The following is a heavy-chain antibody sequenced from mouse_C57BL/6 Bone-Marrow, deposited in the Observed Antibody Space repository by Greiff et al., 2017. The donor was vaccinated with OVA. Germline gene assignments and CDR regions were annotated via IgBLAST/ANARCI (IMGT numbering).Heavy chain of an antibody. CDR1: GYTFTDYY. V-gene: IGHV1-26*01. Sequence: EVQLQQSGPELVKPGASVKISCKASGYTFTDYYMNWVKQSHGKSLEWIGNINPNNGGTSYNQKFKGKATLTVDKSSSTAYMELSSLTSDDSAVYYDAGEEKMAYPRDFDYWGQGTTLTVSS. J-gene: IGHJ2*01. CDR3: AGEEKMAYPRDFDY. CDR2: INPNNGGT.